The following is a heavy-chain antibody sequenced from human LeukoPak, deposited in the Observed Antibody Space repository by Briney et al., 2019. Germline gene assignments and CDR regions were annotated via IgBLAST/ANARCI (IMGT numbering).Heavy chain of an antibody. J-gene: IGHJ6*02. Sequence: SETLSLTCAVSGGSISSGGYSWSWIRQPPGKGLEWIGEINHSGSTNYNPSLKSRVTISVDTSKNQFSLKLSSVTAADTAVYYCARVRIYYYYYGMDVWGQGTTVTVSS. CDR3: ARVRIYYYYYGMDV. D-gene: IGHD4-17*01. CDR2: INHSGST. V-gene: IGHV4-34*01. CDR1: GGSISSGGYS.